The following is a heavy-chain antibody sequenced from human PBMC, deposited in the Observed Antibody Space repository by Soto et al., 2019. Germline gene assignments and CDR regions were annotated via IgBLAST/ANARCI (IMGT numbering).Heavy chain of an antibody. CDR3: ARDYGDYEGYYYYYMDV. J-gene: IGHJ6*03. CDR2: IIPILGIA. V-gene: IGHV1-69*04. Sequence: ASVKVSCKASGGTFSSYTISWVRQAPGQGFEWMGRIIPILGIANYAQKFQGRVTITADKSTSTAYMELSSLRSEDTAVYYCARDYGDYEGYYYYYMDVWGKGTTVTVSS. D-gene: IGHD4-17*01. CDR1: GGTFSSYT.